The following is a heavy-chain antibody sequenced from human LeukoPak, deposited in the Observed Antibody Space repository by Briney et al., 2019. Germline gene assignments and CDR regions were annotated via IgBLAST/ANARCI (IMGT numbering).Heavy chain of an antibody. Sequence: GGSLRLSCAASGFTFSSYAMSWVRQAPGKGLEWVSAISGSGGSTYYADSVKGRFTISRDNSKNTLYLQMNSLRAEDTAVYYCAKRLGIAVADNYYYYYGMDVWGQGATVTVSS. CDR2: ISGSGGST. V-gene: IGHV3-23*01. CDR3: AKRLGIAVADNYYYYYGMDV. D-gene: IGHD6-19*01. J-gene: IGHJ6*02. CDR1: GFTFSSYA.